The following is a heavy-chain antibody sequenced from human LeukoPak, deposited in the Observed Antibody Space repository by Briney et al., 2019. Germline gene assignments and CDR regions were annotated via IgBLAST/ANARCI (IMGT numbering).Heavy chain of an antibody. D-gene: IGHD3-3*01. J-gene: IGHJ3*02. Sequence: PGGSLRLSCAASGFTFSSYGMHWVRQAPGKGLEWVAVISYDGSKKYYADPVKGRFTISRDNFRNTLYLQMNSLRDEDTAVYYCAKVGVSGAFDIWGQGTMVTVSS. CDR3: AKVGVSGAFDI. CDR1: GFTFSSYG. CDR2: ISYDGSKK. V-gene: IGHV3-30*18.